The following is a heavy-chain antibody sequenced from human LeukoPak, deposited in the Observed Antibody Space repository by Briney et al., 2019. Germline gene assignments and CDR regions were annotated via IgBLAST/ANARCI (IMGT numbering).Heavy chain of an antibody. CDR1: GFTFSSYA. Sequence: GSLRLSCAASGFTFSSYAMSWVRQAPGKGLEWVSAISGSGGSTYYADSVKGRFTISRDNSKNTLYLQMNSLRAEDTAVYYCAKRFYCSSTSCPGYYFDYWGQGTLVTVSS. V-gene: IGHV3-23*01. CDR2: ISGSGGST. CDR3: AKRFYCSSTSCPGYYFDY. J-gene: IGHJ4*02. D-gene: IGHD2-2*01.